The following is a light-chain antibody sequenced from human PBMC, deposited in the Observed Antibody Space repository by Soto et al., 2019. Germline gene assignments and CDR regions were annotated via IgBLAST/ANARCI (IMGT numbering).Light chain of an antibody. Sequence: DIVMTQSPLSLVVTPGEPASISCRSSQSLLQSDGDYSLDWYLQKPGQSPQLLIYLGSNRASGVPERFSGSGSGKDFTLKIRRVEAEDVGVYYCMQALQTPRTFGQGTKVEIK. CDR3: MQALQTPRT. CDR2: LGS. V-gene: IGKV2-28*01. J-gene: IGKJ1*01. CDR1: QSLLQSDGDYS.